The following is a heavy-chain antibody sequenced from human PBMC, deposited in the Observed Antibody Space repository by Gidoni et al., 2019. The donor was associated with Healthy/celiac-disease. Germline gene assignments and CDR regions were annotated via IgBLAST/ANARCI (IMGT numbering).Heavy chain of an antibody. CDR1: GGSISSSNW. J-gene: IGHJ3*02. CDR3: ARAERLSSGPTGGSSRFRGVGAFDI. CDR2: IYHSGST. D-gene: IGHD3-22*01. V-gene: IGHV4-4*02. Sequence: QVQLQESGPGLVKPSGTLSLTCAVSGGSISSSNWWSWVRQPPGKGLEWIGEIYHSGSTNYNPALKSRVTISVDKSKNQFSLKLSSVTAADTAVYYCARAERLSSGPTGGSSRFRGVGAFDIWGQGTMVTVSS.